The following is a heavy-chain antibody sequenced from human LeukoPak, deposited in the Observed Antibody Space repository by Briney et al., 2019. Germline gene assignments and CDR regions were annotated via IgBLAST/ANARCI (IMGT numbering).Heavy chain of an antibody. V-gene: IGHV1-46*01. CDR3: ARGDVDTTMTFDY. CDR1: GYTFTSYY. J-gene: IGHJ4*02. D-gene: IGHD5-18*01. Sequence: ASVKVSCKASGYTFTSYYMHWVRQAPGQGLEWMGIINPSGGSTSYAQKFQGRVTMTRDTSISTAYMELSGLRSDDTAVYYCARGDVDTTMTFDYWGQGTLVTVSS. CDR2: INPSGGST.